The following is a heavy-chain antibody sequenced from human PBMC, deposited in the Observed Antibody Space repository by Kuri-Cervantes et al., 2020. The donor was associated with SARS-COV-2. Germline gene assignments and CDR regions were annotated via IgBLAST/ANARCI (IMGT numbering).Heavy chain of an antibody. CDR3: ATARGELRFVEWFLPLDV. CDR1: GASFSGYY. V-gene: IGHV4-34*01. D-gene: IGHD3-3*01. Sequence: SCAAYGASFSGYYWSWLRQPPGRGLEWSGEINHSGSTNYTPSLKSRVPISVDTSKNQFSLELSSVTAADTAVYYCATARGELRFVEWFLPLDVWGQGTTVTVSS. J-gene: IGHJ6*02. CDR2: INHSGST.